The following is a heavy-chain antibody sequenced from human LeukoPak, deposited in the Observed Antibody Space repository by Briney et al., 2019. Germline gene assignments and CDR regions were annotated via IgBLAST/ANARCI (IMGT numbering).Heavy chain of an antibody. J-gene: IGHJ4*02. V-gene: IGHV4-34*01. D-gene: IGHD6-19*01. CDR2: INHSGST. CDR1: GGSFSGYY. CDR3: ARGIAVAV. Sequence: PSETLSLTCAVYGGSFSGYYWSWIRQPPGKGLEWIGEINHSGSTNYDPSLKSRVAISVDTSKNQFSLKLSSVTAADTAVYYCARGIAVAVWGQGTLVTVSS.